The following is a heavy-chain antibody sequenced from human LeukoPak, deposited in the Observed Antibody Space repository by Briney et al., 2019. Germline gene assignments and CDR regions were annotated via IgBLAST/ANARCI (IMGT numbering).Heavy chain of an antibody. CDR1: GYTFTSYG. V-gene: IGHV1-18*01. Sequence: ASVTVSCKASGYTFTSYGISWVRQAPGQGLEWMGWISAYNGNTNYAQKLQGRVTMTTDTSTSTAYMELRSLRSDDTAVYYCARDRRCSSTSCYIGSYYMDVWGKGTTVTVSS. J-gene: IGHJ6*03. CDR3: ARDRRCSSTSCYIGSYYMDV. CDR2: ISAYNGNT. D-gene: IGHD2-2*02.